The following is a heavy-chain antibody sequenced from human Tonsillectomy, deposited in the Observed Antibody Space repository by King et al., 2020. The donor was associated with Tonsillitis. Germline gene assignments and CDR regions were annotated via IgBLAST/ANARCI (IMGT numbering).Heavy chain of an antibody. D-gene: IGHD3-22*01. Sequence: HLVQSGAEVKKPGSSVKVSCKPSGGTFSSYAFSWVRQAPGQGLEWMGGIIPIFRTPNYAQKFQGRVTIIADESTRTAFMESSSLTYYDTAVYYCATRDSTDYGSDWYLDLWGRGTLVTVSS. J-gene: IGHJ2*01. CDR3: ATRDSTDYGSDWYLDL. V-gene: IGHV1-69*01. CDR2: IIPIFRTP. CDR1: GGTFSSYA.